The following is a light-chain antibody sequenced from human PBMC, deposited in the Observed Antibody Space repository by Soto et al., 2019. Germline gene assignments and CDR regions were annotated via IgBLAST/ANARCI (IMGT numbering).Light chain of an antibody. V-gene: IGKV1-39*01. CDR1: QSISSY. CDR2: AAY. J-gene: IGKJ5*01. Sequence: DIQMTESPSSLSASVGDIVTITCRASQSISSYLNWYQQKPGKAPKLLVYAAYSLQSGVPSTFSGSGSGTDFTLTISSLQPEDFATYYCQQRYSTPSITCGQGTRLEIK. CDR3: QQRYSTPSIT.